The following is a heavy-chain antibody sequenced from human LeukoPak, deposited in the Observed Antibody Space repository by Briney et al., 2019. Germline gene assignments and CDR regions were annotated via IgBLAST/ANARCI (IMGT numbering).Heavy chain of an antibody. CDR1: GFTFSSYA. V-gene: IGHV3-23*01. D-gene: IGHD5/OR15-5a*01. CDR2: IIDRDHNT. Sequence: GGSLRLSCAASGFTFSSYAMTWVRRAPGEGLEWVSSIIDRDHNTYYAHPVKGRFTISRDNSKNTLYLQMNSLRAEDTAVYYCAKGGLSRAGLDFWGQGTLVTV. J-gene: IGHJ4*02. CDR3: AKGGLSRAGLDF.